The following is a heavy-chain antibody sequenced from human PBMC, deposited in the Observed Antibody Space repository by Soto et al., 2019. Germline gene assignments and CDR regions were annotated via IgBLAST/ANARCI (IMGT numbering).Heavy chain of an antibody. V-gene: IGHV6-1*01. CDR1: GDSVSSNSAA. J-gene: IGHJ5*02. D-gene: IGHD5-18*01. Sequence: QTLSLTCAISGDSVSSNSAAWNWIRQSPSRGFEWLGRTYYRSKWYNDYAVSVKSRITINPDTSKNQFSLQLNSVTPEDTAVYYCARGLAMDTAMVFWFDPWGQGTLVTVSS. CDR2: TYYRSKWYN. CDR3: ARGLAMDTAMVFWFDP.